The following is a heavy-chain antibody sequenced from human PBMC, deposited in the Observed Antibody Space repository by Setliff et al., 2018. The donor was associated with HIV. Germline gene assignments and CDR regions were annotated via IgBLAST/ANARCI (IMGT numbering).Heavy chain of an antibody. CDR2: ISGSGGST. CDR1: GFTFSSYA. CDR3: AKDGPAVDTAKDY. V-gene: IGHV3-23*01. Sequence: GGSLRLSCAASGFTFSSYAMTWVRQAPGKGLEWVSAISGSGGSTYYADSVKGRFTISRDNSKNTLYLQMNSLRAEDTALYYCAKDGPAVDTAKDYWGQGTLVTVSS. J-gene: IGHJ4*02. D-gene: IGHD5-18*01.